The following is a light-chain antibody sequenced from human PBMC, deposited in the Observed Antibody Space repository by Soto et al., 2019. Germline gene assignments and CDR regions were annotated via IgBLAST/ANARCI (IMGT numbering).Light chain of an antibody. CDR2: KTS. V-gene: IGKV2-24*01. CDR3: MQVTQFPLT. J-gene: IGKJ4*01. Sequence: DIVMTQTPLSSPVTLGQPASISCRSSQSLVHSNGNTYLSWLHQMPGQPPRLLIYKTSKRLSGVPDRFSGSGAGTDFTLKISRVEAEDVGIYDCMQVTQFPLTLGGGTKVEIK. CDR1: QSLVHSNGNTY.